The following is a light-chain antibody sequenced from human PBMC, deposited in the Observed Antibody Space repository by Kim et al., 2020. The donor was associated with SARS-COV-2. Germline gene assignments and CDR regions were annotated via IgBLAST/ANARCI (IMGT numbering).Light chain of an antibody. CDR2: GKN. V-gene: IGLV3-19*01. J-gene: IGLJ2*01. CDR1: SLRSYY. Sequence: SSELTQDPAVSVALGQTVRITCQGDSLRSYYASWYQQKPGQTPVLVIYGKNNRHSGIPDRFSGSSAGNTASLTIPGAQAEDEADYYCNSRDSSGNPLFGGGTQLTVL. CDR3: NSRDSSGNPL.